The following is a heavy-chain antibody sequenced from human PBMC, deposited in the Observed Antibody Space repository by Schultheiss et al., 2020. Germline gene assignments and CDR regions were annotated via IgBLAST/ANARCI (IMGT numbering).Heavy chain of an antibody. D-gene: IGHD1-26*01. Sequence: ASVKVSCKASGYTFTGYYMHWVRQAPGQGLEWMGWINPNSGGTNYAQKFQGRVTMTRDTSISTAYMELSRLRSDDTAVYYCARASRGSGSYYVPEYFQHWGQGTLVTVSS. V-gene: IGHV1-2*02. CDR2: INPNSGGT. CDR1: GYTFTGYY. CDR3: ARASRGSGSYYVPEYFQH. J-gene: IGHJ1*01.